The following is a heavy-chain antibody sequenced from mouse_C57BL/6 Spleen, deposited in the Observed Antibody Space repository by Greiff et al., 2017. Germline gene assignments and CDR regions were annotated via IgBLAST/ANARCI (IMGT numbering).Heavy chain of an antibody. Sequence: QVQLQQSGAELVKPGASVKISCKASGYAFSSYWMNWVKQRPGKGLEWIGQIYPGDGDTNYNGKFKGKATLTADQSSSTAYMQLSSLTSEDSAVYFCERSSGKGDYFDYWGQGTTRTVSS. J-gene: IGHJ2*01. D-gene: IGHD1-3*01. CDR3: ERSSGKGDYFDY. CDR2: IYPGDGDT. CDR1: GYAFSSYW. V-gene: IGHV1-80*01.